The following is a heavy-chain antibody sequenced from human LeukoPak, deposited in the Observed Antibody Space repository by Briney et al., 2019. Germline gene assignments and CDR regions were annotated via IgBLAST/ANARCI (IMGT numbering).Heavy chain of an antibody. Sequence: PGGSLRLSCAASGFTFSSYWMSWVRQAPGKGLEWVANIKQDGSEKYYVDSVKGRFTISRDNAKNSLYLQMNSLRAEDTAVYYCARVGWAKEPGAYYYMDVWGKGTTVTVSS. CDR1: GFTFSSYW. D-gene: IGHD1-26*01. V-gene: IGHV3-7*01. J-gene: IGHJ6*03. CDR3: ARVGWAKEPGAYYYMDV. CDR2: IKQDGSEK.